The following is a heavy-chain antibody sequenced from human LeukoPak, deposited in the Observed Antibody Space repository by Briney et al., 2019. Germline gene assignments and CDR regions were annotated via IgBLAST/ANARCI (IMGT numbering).Heavy chain of an antibody. Sequence: SETLSLTCTVSGGSISSSSYYWGWIRQPPGKGLEWIGSIYYSGSTNYNPSLKSRVTISVDTSKNQFSLKLSSVTAADTAVYYCAIEGVGDYDGNAFDIWGQGTMVTVSS. CDR1: GGSISSSSYY. D-gene: IGHD3-16*01. J-gene: IGHJ3*02. CDR2: IYYSGST. V-gene: IGHV4-39*07. CDR3: AIEGVGDYDGNAFDI.